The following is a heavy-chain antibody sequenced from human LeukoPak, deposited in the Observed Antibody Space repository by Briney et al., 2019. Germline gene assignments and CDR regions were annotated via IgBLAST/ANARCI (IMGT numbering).Heavy chain of an antibody. CDR1: GFTFSSYA. D-gene: IGHD5-18*01. J-gene: IGHJ4*02. CDR3: GEEMTSMVTVEY. V-gene: IGHV3-23*01. Sequence: PGGSLRLSCAASGFTFSSYAMSWVRQAPGKGLEWVSAISGSGGKTYYADSVKGRFTISRDNSQNTLYLYMNSLRADDTAVYYCGEEMTSMVTVEYWGQGTLVTVSS. CDR2: ISGSGGKT.